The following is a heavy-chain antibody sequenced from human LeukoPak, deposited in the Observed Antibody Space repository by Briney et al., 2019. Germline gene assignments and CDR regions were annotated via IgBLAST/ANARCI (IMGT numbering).Heavy chain of an antibody. CDR1: GYTFTNYA. CDR2: INPNTGSS. D-gene: IGHD3-16*02. J-gene: IGHJ4*02. V-gene: IGHV7-4-1*02. Sequence: ASVKVSCKASGYTFTNYAMNWVRQAPGRGLEWMGWINPNTGSSTYAQGFTGRFVFSLDTSVSTTYLQISSLKAEDTAVYYCARAYQRLGELSLPDYWGQGTLVTVSS. CDR3: ARAYQRLGELSLPDY.